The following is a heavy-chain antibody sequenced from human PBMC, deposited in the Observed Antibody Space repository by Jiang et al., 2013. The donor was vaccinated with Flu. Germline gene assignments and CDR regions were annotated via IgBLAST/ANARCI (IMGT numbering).Heavy chain of an antibody. V-gene: IGHV1-69*09. D-gene: IGHD6-13*01. CDR1: GGTFSSYA. J-gene: IGHJ6*02. CDR3: ARGRMRIAAAGTEDYYYGMDV. CDR2: IIPILGIA. Sequence: QLVESGAEVKKPGSSVKVSCKASGGTFSSYAISWVRQAPGQGLEWMGRIIPILGIANYAQKFQDRVTITADKSTSTAYMELSSLRSEDTAVYYCARGRMRIAAAGTEDYYYGMDVWGQGTTVTVSS.